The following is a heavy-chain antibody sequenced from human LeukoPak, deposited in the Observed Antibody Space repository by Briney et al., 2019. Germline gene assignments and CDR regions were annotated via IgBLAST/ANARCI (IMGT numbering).Heavy chain of an antibody. J-gene: IGHJ4*02. D-gene: IGHD6-13*01. Sequence: PSETLSLTCAVYGGSFSGFYWTWIRQPPGKGLEWIGEINDSENTNCNPSLKSRVTISVDTSKNQFSLNLSSVTAADTAVYYCARAGAQQQVVDYWGQGALVTVSS. CDR3: ARAGAQQQVVDY. CDR2: INDSENT. V-gene: IGHV4-34*01. CDR1: GGSFSGFY.